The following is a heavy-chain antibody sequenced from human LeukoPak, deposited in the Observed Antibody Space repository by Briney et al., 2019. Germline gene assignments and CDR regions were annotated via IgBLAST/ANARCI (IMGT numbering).Heavy chain of an antibody. CDR1: GYTFTGYY. CDR3: ARDSLTGYYPSNWFDP. J-gene: IGHJ5*02. Sequence: ASVKVSCKASGYTFTGYYMHWVRQAPGQGLEWMGWINPNSGGTNYAQKFQGRVTMTRDTSISTAYMELSRLRPDDTAVYYCARDSLTGYYPSNWFDPWGQGTLVTVSS. CDR2: INPNSGGT. D-gene: IGHD3-9*01. V-gene: IGHV1-2*02.